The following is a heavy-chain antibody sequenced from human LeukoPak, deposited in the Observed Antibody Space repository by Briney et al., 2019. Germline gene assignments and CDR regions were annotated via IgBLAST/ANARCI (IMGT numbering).Heavy chain of an antibody. CDR2: INTDGSAT. D-gene: IGHD3-3*01. V-gene: IGHV3-74*01. J-gene: IGHJ4*02. CDR3: AKVPTIFGPLDY. CDR1: GFNFSSYW. Sequence: GGSLRLSCAVSGFNFSSYWMHWVRQAPGKGLVWVSLINTDGSATTYGDSAKGRFTVSRDNSKNTLYLQMNSLRAEDTAVYYCAKVPTIFGPLDYRGQGTLVTVSS.